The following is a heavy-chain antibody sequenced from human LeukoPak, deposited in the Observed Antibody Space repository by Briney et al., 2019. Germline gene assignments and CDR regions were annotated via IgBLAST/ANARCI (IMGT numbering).Heavy chain of an antibody. V-gene: IGHV4-59*01. CDR3: ARVGWGDYLDY. CDR1: GGSISSYY. Sequence: SETLSLTCTVSGGSISSYYWSWIRQPPGKGLEWIGYIYYSGSTNYNPSLKSRVTISVDTSKNQLSLKLSSVTAADTAVYYCARVGWGDYLDYWGQGTLVTVSS. J-gene: IGHJ4*02. CDR2: IYYSGST. D-gene: IGHD1-26*01.